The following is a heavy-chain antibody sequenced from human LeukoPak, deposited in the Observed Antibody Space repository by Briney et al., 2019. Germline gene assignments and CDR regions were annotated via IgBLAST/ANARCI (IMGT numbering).Heavy chain of an antibody. CDR3: AREGGLGYCSSTSCSDFDY. Sequence: ASVKVSCKASGYTFTSYAMHRVRQAPGQRLEWMGWINAGNGNTKYSQKFQGRVTMTRDTSTSTVYMELSSLRSEDTAVYYCAREGGLGYCSSTSCSDFDYWGQGTLVTVSP. J-gene: IGHJ4*02. CDR2: INAGNGNT. V-gene: IGHV1-3*01. CDR1: GYTFTSYA. D-gene: IGHD2-2*01.